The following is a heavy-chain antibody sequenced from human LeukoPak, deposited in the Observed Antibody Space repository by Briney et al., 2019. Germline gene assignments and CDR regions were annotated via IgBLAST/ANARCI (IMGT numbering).Heavy chain of an antibody. V-gene: IGHV4-31*03. Sequence: PSQTLSLTCTVSGGSISRGGYYWSWIRQHPGEGLEWLGYNYYSGITYYNPSLKSRVTISVAKSKNQFYLKLSSVTAADTAVYYCAKAGTSCYWRGCDNWFDPWGQGTMVTVSS. J-gene: IGHJ5*02. CDR2: NYYSGIT. CDR3: AKAGTSCYWRGCDNWFDP. D-gene: IGHD2-2*01. CDR1: GGSISRGGYY.